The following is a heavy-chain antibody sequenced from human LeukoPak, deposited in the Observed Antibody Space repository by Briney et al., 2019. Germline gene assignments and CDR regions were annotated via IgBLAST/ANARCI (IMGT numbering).Heavy chain of an antibody. CDR2: INPNSGGT. CDR3: VGTAYYDSSGYNVDY. D-gene: IGHD3-22*01. Sequence: GASVKVSCKASGYTFTGYYMHWVRQAPGQGLEWMGWINPNSGGTNYAQKFQGRVTMTRDTSTSTVYMELSSLRSEDTAVYYCVGTAYYDSSGYNVDYWGQGTLVTVSS. J-gene: IGHJ4*02. CDR1: GYTFTGYY. V-gene: IGHV1-2*02.